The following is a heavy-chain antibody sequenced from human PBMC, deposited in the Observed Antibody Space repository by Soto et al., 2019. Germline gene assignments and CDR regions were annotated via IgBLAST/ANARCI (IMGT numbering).Heavy chain of an antibody. Sequence: QLQLQESGSRLVKPSETLSLTCAVSGGSIDSGAYSLSWIRQPPGKGLEWIGYVTHTGTAYSIPSLNGRLTLSVDSSQTQFSLKLTSVTATDSAVYYCARIHWTQSSLDYWGRGILVTVSS. CDR3: ARIHWTQSSLDY. CDR2: VTHTGTA. CDR1: GGSIDSGAYS. V-gene: IGHV4-30-2*01. D-gene: IGHD6-19*01. J-gene: IGHJ4*02.